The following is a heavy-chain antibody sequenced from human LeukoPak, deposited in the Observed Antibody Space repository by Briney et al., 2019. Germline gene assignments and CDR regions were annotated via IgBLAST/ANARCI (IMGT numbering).Heavy chain of an antibody. D-gene: IGHD3-22*01. Sequence: SETLSLTCTVSGYSISSGYYWGWIRQPPGKGLEWIGYIYYSGSTNYNPSLKSRVTISVDTSKNQFSLKLSSVTAADTAVYYCARIVSPYYYDSSGYYPYYFDYWGQGTLVTVSS. J-gene: IGHJ4*02. V-gene: IGHV4-61*01. CDR1: GYSISSGYY. CDR3: ARIVSPYYYDSSGYYPYYFDY. CDR2: IYYSGST.